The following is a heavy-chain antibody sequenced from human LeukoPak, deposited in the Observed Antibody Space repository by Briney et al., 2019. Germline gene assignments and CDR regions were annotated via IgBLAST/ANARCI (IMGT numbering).Heavy chain of an antibody. CDR2: ITVSSSTI. Sequence: GGSLRLSCAASGFTFSSYSMNWVRQAPGKGLEWVSYITVSSSTIYYADSVKGRFTISRDNAKNSLYLQMNSLRAEDTAVYYCARALRWESDYWGQGTLVTVSS. J-gene: IGHJ4*02. D-gene: IGHD1-26*01. V-gene: IGHV3-48*04. CDR3: ARALRWESDY. CDR1: GFTFSSYS.